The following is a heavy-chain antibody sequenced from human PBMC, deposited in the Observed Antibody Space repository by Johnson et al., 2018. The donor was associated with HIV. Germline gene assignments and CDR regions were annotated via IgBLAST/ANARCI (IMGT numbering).Heavy chain of an antibody. CDR3: TPHQIWETFYAFDI. J-gene: IGHJ3*02. D-gene: IGHD1-26*01. V-gene: IGHV3-15*01. CDR1: GFTFTSAW. Sequence: VQVVESGGGLVKPGGSLRLSCAVSGFTFTSAWMSWVRQSPGKGLAWVGRIKSKTDGGTTDYAAPVKGRFTISRDDSKNTLYLQMNSLKTENQAVYYFTPHQIWETFYAFDIWGKGTGVTFSS. CDR2: IKSKTDGGTT.